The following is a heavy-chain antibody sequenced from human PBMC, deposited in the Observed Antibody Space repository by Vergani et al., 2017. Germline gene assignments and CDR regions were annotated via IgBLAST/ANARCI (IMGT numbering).Heavy chain of an antibody. D-gene: IGHD6-19*01. CDR1: GFTFDDYA. V-gene: IGHV3-9*01. CDR2: ISWNSGST. Sequence: EVQLVESGGGLVQPGRSLRLSCAASGFTFDDYAMHWARQAPGKGLEWVSGISWNSGSTGYADSVKGRFTISRDNAKNSLYLQMNSLRAEDTALYYCAKDIASGWYPEPHFDYWGQGTLVTVSS. CDR3: AKDIASGWYPEPHFDY. J-gene: IGHJ4*02.